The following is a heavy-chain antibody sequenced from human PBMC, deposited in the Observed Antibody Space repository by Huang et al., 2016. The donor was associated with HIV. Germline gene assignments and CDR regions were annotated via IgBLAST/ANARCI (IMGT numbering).Heavy chain of an antibody. CDR3: VRAREKGYDFWSGYRY. Sequence: EVELAESGGGSVRPGQSLRLSCVGSGFIFSDDWMHWVRQSPGKGLMLVARIESDGSSTSYADSVKGRFTIYRDNARNTVYLQMRRLRVDDTAVYYCVRAREKGYDFWSGYRYWGQGAQVTVSS. V-gene: IGHV3-74*02. D-gene: IGHD3-3*01. CDR2: IESDGSST. J-gene: IGHJ4*01. CDR1: GFIFSDDW.